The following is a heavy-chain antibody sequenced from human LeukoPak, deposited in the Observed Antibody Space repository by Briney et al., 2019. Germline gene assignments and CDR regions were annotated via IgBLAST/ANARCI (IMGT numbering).Heavy chain of an antibody. CDR1: GFTFSSYS. V-gene: IGHV3-21*04. D-gene: IGHD6-19*01. J-gene: IGHJ4*02. CDR2: ISSSSGFI. CDR3: ARSEVAADFDY. Sequence: GGSLRLSCAASGFTFSSYSMNWVRQAPGKGLEWVSSISSSSGFIFYADSVKGRFTISRDNAKNTLYLQMNSLRAEDTAVYYCARSEVAADFDYWGQGTLVTVSS.